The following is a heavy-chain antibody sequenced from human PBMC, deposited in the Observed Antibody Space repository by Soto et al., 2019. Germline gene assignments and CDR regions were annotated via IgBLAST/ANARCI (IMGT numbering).Heavy chain of an antibody. CDR3: ARDLGYTSGWYGFDYYYALDV. D-gene: IGHD6-19*01. J-gene: IGHJ6*02. CDR1: GYTFTSYG. V-gene: IGHV1-18*01. CDR2: ISGYNGNT. Sequence: QVQLVQSGAEVKKPGASVKVSCKASGYTFTSYGIAWVRQAPGQGLEWMGWISGYNGNTNYAQKLQGRVTMTTDTSTSTVYMELKSLRSDDTAVYYCARDLGYTSGWYGFDYYYALDVWGQGTTVTVSS.